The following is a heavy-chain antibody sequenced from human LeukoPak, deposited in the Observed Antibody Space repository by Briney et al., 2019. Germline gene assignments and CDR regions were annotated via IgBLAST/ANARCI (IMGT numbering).Heavy chain of an antibody. CDR3: ARGPNFGDRVDYGGA. J-gene: IGHJ4*02. Sequence: GGSLTLTCAASGCTFSSHWMTWLRQAPGKGLEWVGGIKQGESVVYYGDSVKGRLTVSRDNAKNSLYLHINSLSAGNTAVYSCARGPNFGDRVDYGGAWGQGTKVTVSS. CDR1: GCTFSSHW. D-gene: IGHD4-23*01. V-gene: IGHV3-7*01. CDR2: IKQGESVV.